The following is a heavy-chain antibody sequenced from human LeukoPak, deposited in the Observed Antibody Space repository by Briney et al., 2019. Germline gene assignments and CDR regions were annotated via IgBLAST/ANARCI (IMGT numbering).Heavy chain of an antibody. J-gene: IGHJ4*02. Sequence: SETLSLTCAVYGGSFSGYYWSWIRQPPVKGLEWIGEIDHSGSTNYNPSLKSRVTISVDTSKNQFSLKLSSVTAADTAVYYCARRVNVCSSTSCYIAFDYWGQGTLVTVSS. D-gene: IGHD2-2*02. CDR1: GGSFSGYY. CDR3: ARRVNVCSSTSCYIAFDY. CDR2: IDHSGST. V-gene: IGHV4-34*01.